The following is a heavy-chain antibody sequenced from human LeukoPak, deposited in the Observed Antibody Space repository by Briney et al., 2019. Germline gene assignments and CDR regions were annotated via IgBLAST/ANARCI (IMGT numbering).Heavy chain of an antibody. CDR2: ISYDGSNK. D-gene: IGHD2-15*01. CDR1: GFTFSSYG. V-gene: IGHV3-30*18. Sequence: GGSLRLSCAASGFTFSSYGMHWVRQAPGKGLEWVAVISYDGSNKYYADSVKGRFTISRDNSKNTLYLQMNSLRAEDTAVYYCAKEALPSKYCSGGSCYSGNDYWGQGTLDTVSS. CDR3: AKEALPSKYCSGGSCYSGNDY. J-gene: IGHJ4*02.